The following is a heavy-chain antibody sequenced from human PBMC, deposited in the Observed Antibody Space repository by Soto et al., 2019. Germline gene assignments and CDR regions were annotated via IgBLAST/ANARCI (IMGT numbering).Heavy chain of an antibody. CDR1: GYSFTSYW. J-gene: IGHJ6*02. CDR3: ARTYYYDSSALQGDYGMDV. CDR2: IYPGDSDT. V-gene: IGHV5-51*03. Sequence: EVQLVQSGAEVKKPGESLKISCKGSGYSFTSYWIGWVRQMPGKGLEWMGIIYPGDSDTRYSPSFQGQVTISADKSISTAYLQWSSLKASDTAMYYCARTYYYDSSALQGDYGMDVWGQGTTVTVSS. D-gene: IGHD3-22*01.